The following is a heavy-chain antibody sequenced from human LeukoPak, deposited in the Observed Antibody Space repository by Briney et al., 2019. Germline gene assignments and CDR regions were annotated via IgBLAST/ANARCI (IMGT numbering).Heavy chain of an antibody. J-gene: IGHJ4*02. CDR2: IFNGGNT. V-gene: IGHV3-66*01. D-gene: IGHD5-12*01. CDR1: GFSVSSNY. CDR3: ARGMSGYSSYDY. Sequence: GGSLRLSCAASGFSVSSNYLSWVRQAPGKGLEWVSVIFNGGNTYYADSVKGRFTLSSDNSKNTLYLQMNSLTAEDTAVYYCARGMSGYSSYDYWGQGILVTVSS.